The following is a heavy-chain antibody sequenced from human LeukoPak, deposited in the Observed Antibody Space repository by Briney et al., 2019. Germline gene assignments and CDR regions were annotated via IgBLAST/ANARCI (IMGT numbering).Heavy chain of an antibody. CDR1: GFTFSSHG. V-gene: IGHV3-33*01. Sequence: GGSLRLSCAASGFTFSSHGMHRVRQAPGKGLEWVAVIWYDGSNKYYADSVKGRFTISRDNSKNTLYLQMNSLRAEDTAVYYCARDSFGDYECLADYWGQGTLVTVSS. J-gene: IGHJ4*02. D-gene: IGHD4-17*01. CDR2: IWYDGSNK. CDR3: ARDSFGDYECLADY.